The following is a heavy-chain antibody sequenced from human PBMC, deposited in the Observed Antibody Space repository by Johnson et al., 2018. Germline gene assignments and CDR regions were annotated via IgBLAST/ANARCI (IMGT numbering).Heavy chain of an antibody. J-gene: IGHJ3*02. CDR1: GFTFSDSS. CDR3: LRDSSYALDI. CDR2: IWTAPGTM. Sequence: VQLVESGGGLVQPGGSLRLSCAASGFTFSDSSVNWVRQAPGRGLEWISHIWTAPGTMHYADSVKGRFTISGDNAKNSLYLQMNSLRAEDTALYYCLRDSSYALDIWGQGTMVTVSP. D-gene: IGHD6-6*01. V-gene: IGHV3-48*01.